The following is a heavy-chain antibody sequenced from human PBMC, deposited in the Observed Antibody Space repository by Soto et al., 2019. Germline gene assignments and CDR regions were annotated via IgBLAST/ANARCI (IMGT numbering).Heavy chain of an antibody. J-gene: IGHJ2*01. Sequence: QVQLQESGPGLVKPSETLSLTCTVSGGSISSYYWSWIRQPPGKGLEWIGYIYYSGSTNYNPSLKSRVTISVDTSKNQFSLKLSSVTAADTAVYYCAIDRNWNPGDWYFDLWCRGTLVTVSS. V-gene: IGHV4-59*01. CDR3: AIDRNWNPGDWYFDL. CDR1: GGSISSYY. CDR2: IYYSGST. D-gene: IGHD1-1*01.